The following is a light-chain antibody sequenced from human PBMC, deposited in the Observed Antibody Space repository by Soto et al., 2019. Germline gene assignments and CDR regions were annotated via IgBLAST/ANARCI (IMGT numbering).Light chain of an antibody. V-gene: IGKV1-5*03. CDR1: QSVSFW. CDR3: LQYNTYWT. J-gene: IGKJ1*01. Sequence: DIQMTQSPSTLSASVGDRVTITCRASQSVSFWLAWHQQKPGKAPKLLIYKASKLESGVPSRFSGGGFGTEFTLTISSLQPDDFATYYCLQYNTYWTFGQGTKVDIK. CDR2: KAS.